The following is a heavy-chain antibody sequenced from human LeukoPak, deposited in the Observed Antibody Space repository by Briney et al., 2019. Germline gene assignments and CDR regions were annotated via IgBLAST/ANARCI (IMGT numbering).Heavy chain of an antibody. CDR3: ARDLSIAARGGI. D-gene: IGHD6-6*01. V-gene: IGHV3-11*04. CDR1: GFTFSNAW. J-gene: IGHJ3*02. Sequence: GGSLRLPCAASGFTFSNAWMSWVRQAPGKGLEWVSYISSSGSTIYYADSVKGRFTISRDNTKNSLYLQMNSLRAEDTAVYYCARDLSIAARGGIWGQGTMVTGSS. CDR2: ISSSGSTI.